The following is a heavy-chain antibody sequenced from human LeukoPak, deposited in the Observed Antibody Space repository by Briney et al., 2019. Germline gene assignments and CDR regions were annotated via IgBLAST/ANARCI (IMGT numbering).Heavy chain of an antibody. Sequence: ASVKVSCKASGGTFSSYAISWVRQAPGQGLEWMGGIIPIFGTANYAQKFQGRVTITTDESTSTAYMELSSLRSEDTAVYYCARDHTYYYGSGGYYEFDYWGQGTLVTVSS. V-gene: IGHV1-69*05. CDR3: ARDHTYYYGSGGYYEFDY. D-gene: IGHD3-10*01. CDR2: IIPIFGTA. J-gene: IGHJ4*02. CDR1: GGTFSSYA.